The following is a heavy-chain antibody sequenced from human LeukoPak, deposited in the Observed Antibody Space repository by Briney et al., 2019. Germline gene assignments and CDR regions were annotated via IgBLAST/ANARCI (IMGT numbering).Heavy chain of an antibody. V-gene: IGHV1-18*01. Sequence: ASVKASCKASGYXFTSYGISWVRQAPGQGHEWMGWISAYNGNTNYAQKLQGRVTMTTDTSTSTAYMELRSLRSDDTAVYYCARDIVVVPAAMTGWFDPWGQGTLVTVSS. CDR1: GYXFTSYG. J-gene: IGHJ5*02. CDR3: ARDIVVVPAAMTGWFDP. CDR2: ISAYNGNT. D-gene: IGHD2-2*01.